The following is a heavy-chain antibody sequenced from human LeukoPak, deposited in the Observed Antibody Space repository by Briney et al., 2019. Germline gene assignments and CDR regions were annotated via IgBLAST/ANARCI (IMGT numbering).Heavy chain of an antibody. CDR3: AKDGGLLWFGELPRTFYYMDV. CDR2: ISGSGGST. V-gene: IGHV3-23*01. D-gene: IGHD3-10*01. J-gene: IGHJ6*03. Sequence: GGSLRLSCAASGFTFSSYGMSWVRQAPGKGLEWVSAISGSGGSTYYADSVKGRFTISRDNSKNTLYLQMNSLRAEDTAVYYCAKDGGLLWFGELPRTFYYMDVWGKGTTVTVSS. CDR1: GFTFSSYG.